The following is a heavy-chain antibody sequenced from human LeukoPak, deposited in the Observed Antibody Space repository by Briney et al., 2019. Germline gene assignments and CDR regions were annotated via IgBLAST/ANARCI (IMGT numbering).Heavy chain of an antibody. Sequence: GGSLRLSCTASGFIFSNYWMTWVRQAPGKGLEWVAQINQDGSKEYYIDSVKARFSISRDNARNSLSLQMNSLRAEDTAVYYCVRDGGVSGYDLLDYWGQGTLVTV. CDR3: VRDGGVSGYDLLDY. V-gene: IGHV3-7*01. CDR2: INQDGSKE. CDR1: GFIFSNYW. J-gene: IGHJ4*02. D-gene: IGHD5-12*01.